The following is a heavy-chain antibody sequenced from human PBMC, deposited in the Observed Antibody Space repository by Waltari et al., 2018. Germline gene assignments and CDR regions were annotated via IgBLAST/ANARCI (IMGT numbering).Heavy chain of an antibody. Sequence: QVQLQESGPGLVTPSQTLSLTCTFSDGSISSGGSFCCLISQHPGKGLQWIGYIYHSGSTYYNPSLKSRVTISIDRSKNQFSLKLTSVTAADTAVYYCARDNNRAATTTFDYWGQGTLVTVSS. V-gene: IGHV4-30-2*01. CDR2: IYHSGST. CDR1: DGSISSGGSF. CDR3: ARDNNRAATTTFDY. D-gene: IGHD1-1*01. J-gene: IGHJ4*02.